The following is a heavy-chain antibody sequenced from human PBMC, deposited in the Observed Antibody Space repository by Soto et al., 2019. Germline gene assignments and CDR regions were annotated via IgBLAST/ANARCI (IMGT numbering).Heavy chain of an antibody. CDR1: GVSISSDY. V-gene: IGHV4-59*01. J-gene: IGHJ3*01. D-gene: IGHD5-12*01. CDR3: GRGTPWIDRFDL. Sequence: PSETLSLTCTVSGVSISSDYWTWIRQSPGKGLEWIAYTSHTGTTDYNPSLKSQVTISLDTSKNQFSLKLSSVTAADTAVYYCGRGTPWIDRFDLWGPGPKVTV. CDR2: TSHTGTT.